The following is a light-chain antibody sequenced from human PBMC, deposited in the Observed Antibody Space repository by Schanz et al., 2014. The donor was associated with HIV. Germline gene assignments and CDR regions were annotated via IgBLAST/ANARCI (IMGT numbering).Light chain of an antibody. J-gene: IGLJ1*01. CDR1: SSDLGGYNF. Sequence: QSALTQPASVSGSPGQSITISCTGTSSDLGGYNFVSWYRQHPGKAPQLMIYDVTHRPSGVSNRFSGSKSGNTASLTISGLQAEDEADYYCCSYAGSYVFGTGTKLTVL. CDR2: DVT. CDR3: CSYAGSYV. V-gene: IGLV2-14*03.